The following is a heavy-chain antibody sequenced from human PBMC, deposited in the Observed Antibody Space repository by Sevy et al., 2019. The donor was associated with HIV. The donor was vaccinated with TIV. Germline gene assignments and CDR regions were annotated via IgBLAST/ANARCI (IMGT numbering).Heavy chain of an antibody. CDR3: ARDSTRFGELFGY. J-gene: IGHJ4*02. V-gene: IGHV1-2*02. CDR2: INPNSGGT. CDR1: GYTFTGYY. D-gene: IGHD3-10*01. Sequence: ASVKVSCKASGYTFTGYYMHWVRQAPGQGLEWMGWINPNSGGTNYAQKFQGRVTRTRDTSISTAYMELSRLRSDETAVYYCARDSTRFGELFGYWGQGTLVTVSS.